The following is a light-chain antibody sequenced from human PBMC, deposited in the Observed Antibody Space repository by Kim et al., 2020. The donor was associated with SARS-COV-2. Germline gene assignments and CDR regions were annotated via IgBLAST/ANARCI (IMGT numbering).Light chain of an antibody. J-gene: IGKJ2*01. Sequence: SASVGDSVTITCRASQDISNYLAWFQLTPGKAPKSLIYAASRLHTGVPSRFSGSHSGTDFTLTISGLQPEDFATYFCQHYHSYPYTFGQGTKAGDQ. CDR1: QDISNY. CDR3: QHYHSYPYT. V-gene: IGKV1-16*01. CDR2: AAS.